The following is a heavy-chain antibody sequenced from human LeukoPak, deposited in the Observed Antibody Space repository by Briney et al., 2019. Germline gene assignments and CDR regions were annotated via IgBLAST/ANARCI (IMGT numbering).Heavy chain of an antibody. CDR2: ISRSSSDI. CDR3: ARDLPAAVD. J-gene: IGHJ4*02. Sequence: GGSLRLSCAASGFSFSSYSMSWVRQAPGKGLEWVSFISRSSSDIYHADSVKGRCTISRDNAKNSLYLQMNSLRAEDTAVYYCARDLPAAVDWGQGTLVTVSS. V-gene: IGHV3-21*01. D-gene: IGHD2-2*01. CDR1: GFSFSSYS.